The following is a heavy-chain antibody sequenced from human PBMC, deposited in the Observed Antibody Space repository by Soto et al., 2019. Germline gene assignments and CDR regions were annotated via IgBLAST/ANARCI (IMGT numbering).Heavy chain of an antibody. Sequence: SETLSLTCTVSGGSISSGGYYWSWIRRHPGKGLEWIGYIYYSGSTYYNPSLKSRVTISVDTSKNQFSLKLSSVTAADTAVYYCARDALGCVLESIRGPKYYYYYYGMDVWGQGTTVTVSS. CDR3: ARDALGCVLESIRGPKYYYYYYGMDV. CDR1: GGSISSGGYY. V-gene: IGHV4-31*03. D-gene: IGHD3-3*01. J-gene: IGHJ6*02. CDR2: IYYSGST.